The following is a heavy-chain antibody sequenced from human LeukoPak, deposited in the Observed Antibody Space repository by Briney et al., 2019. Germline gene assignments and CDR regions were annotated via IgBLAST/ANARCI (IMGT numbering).Heavy chain of an antibody. J-gene: IGHJ4*02. D-gene: IGHD3-22*01. CDR3: ARAYDSSGYYTSFDY. CDR1: GYSISSGHY. Sequence: SETLSLTCTVSGYSISSGHYWGWIRQPPGKGLEWIGSIYHSGSTYYNPSLKSRVTISVDTSKNQFSLKLSSVTAADTAVYYCARAYDSSGYYTSFDYWGQGTQVTVSS. V-gene: IGHV4-38-2*02. CDR2: IYHSGST.